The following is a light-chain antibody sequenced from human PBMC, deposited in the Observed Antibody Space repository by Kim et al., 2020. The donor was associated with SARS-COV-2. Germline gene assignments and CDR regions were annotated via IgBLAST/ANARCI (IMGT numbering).Light chain of an antibody. J-gene: IGLJ2*01. CDR2: SNN. Sequence: RVTISCSGSRSNIGSNTVNWYQQLPGTAPKLLIHSNNQRPSGVPDRFSGSKSGTSASLAISGLQSEDEADYYCAAWDDSLSGHVVFGGGTKVTVL. V-gene: IGLV1-44*01. CDR3: AAWDDSLSGHVV. CDR1: RSNIGSNT.